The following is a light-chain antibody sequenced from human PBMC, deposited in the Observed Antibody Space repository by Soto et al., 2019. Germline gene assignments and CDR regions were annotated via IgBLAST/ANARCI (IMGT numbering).Light chain of an antibody. CDR2: EGS. J-gene: IGLJ2*01. CDR1: NNNVGRYNL. V-gene: IGLV2-23*03. Sequence: QSALTQPASVSGSPGQSITISCTGTNNNVGRYNLVSWYQQHPGKAPKLMIYEGSKRPSGVSNRFSGSKSDNTASLTISGLQAEDEADYYCCSYAGSSTFVFGGGTKVTVL. CDR3: CSYAGSSTFV.